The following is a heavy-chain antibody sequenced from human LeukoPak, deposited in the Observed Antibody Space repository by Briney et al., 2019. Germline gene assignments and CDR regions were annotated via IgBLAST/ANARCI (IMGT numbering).Heavy chain of an antibody. CDR2: IPNDGSSP. V-gene: IGHV3-74*01. CDR1: GFAFSNDW. J-gene: IGHJ4*02. D-gene: IGHD6-13*01. CDR3: VRWHLATAGAFN. Sequence: PGGSLRLSCAASGFAFSNDWMHWVRQAQGKGLMWVSRIPNDGSSPTYADSVKGRFTISRDNAKNTVYLQMNSLRAEDTAVYYCVRWHLATAGAFNWGQGTLVTVSS.